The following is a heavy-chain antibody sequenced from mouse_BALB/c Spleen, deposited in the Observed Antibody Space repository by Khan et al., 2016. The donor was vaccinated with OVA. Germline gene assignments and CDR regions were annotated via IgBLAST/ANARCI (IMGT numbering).Heavy chain of an antibody. CDR1: GFTFSSYG. D-gene: IGHD1-1*01. V-gene: IGHV5-6*01. CDR3: SRQPGYYGSRSYFDY. J-gene: IGHJ2*01. Sequence: EVELVESGGDSVKPGGSLKLSCAASGFTFSSYGMSWVRRTPDKRLEWVATISSGGSYTYYPDSVKGRFTISRDNAKNTLYLQMSSLKSEDTAMYYCSRQPGYYGSRSYFDYWGQGTTLPVSA. CDR2: ISSGGSYT.